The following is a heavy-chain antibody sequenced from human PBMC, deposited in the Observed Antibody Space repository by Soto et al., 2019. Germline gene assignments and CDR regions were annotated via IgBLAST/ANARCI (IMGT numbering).Heavy chain of an antibody. Sequence: SETLSLTCTVSGGSISSGGYYWSWIRQHPGKGLEWIGYIYYSGSTYYNPSLKSRVTISVDTSKNQFSLKLSSVTAADTAVYYCAGYCISTSCEWFDPWGQGTLVNVS. CDR1: GGSISSGGYY. J-gene: IGHJ5*02. CDR3: AGYCISTSCEWFDP. D-gene: IGHD2-2*01. CDR2: IYYSGST. V-gene: IGHV4-31*03.